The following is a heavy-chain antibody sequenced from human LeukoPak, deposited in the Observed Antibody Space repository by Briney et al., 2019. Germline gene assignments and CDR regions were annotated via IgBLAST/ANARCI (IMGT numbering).Heavy chain of an antibody. Sequence: LPGRSLRLSCAASGFTFSSYAMSWVRQAPGKGLEWVSTISGSGGSTYYADSVKGRFTISRDNSKNTLYLQMNSLRAEDTTVYYCARIRDGYNPLYFDYWGQGTLVTVSS. CDR3: ARIRDGYNPLYFDY. CDR2: ISGSGGST. CDR1: GFTFSSYA. J-gene: IGHJ4*02. D-gene: IGHD5-24*01. V-gene: IGHV3-23*01.